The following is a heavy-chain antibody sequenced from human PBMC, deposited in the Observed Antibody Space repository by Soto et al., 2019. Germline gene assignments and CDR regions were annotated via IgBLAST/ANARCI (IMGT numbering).Heavy chain of an antibody. CDR2: INHSGST. CDR1: GGSFSGYY. CDR3: ARGRARGYYDSSGYVSYYYGMDV. V-gene: IGHV4-34*01. J-gene: IGHJ6*02. Sequence: SETLSLTCAVYGGSFSGYYWSWIRQPPGKGLEWIGEINHSGSTNYNPSLKSRVTISVDTSKNQFSLKLSSVTAADTAVYYCARGRARGYYDSSGYVSYYYGMDVWGQGTTVTVSS. D-gene: IGHD3-22*01.